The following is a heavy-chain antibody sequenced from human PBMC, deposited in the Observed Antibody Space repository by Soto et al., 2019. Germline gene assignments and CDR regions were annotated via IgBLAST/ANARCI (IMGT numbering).Heavy chain of an antibody. CDR3: ARGPKYYDFWSGYYRNWFNP. J-gene: IGHJ5*02. V-gene: IGHV4-34*01. CDR2: INHSGST. Sequence: SETLSLTCAVYGGSFSGYYWSWIRQPPGKGLEWIGEINHSGSTNYNPSLKSRVTISVDTSKNQFSLKLSSVTAADTAVYYCARGPKYYDFWSGYYRNWFNPGGQGTLVTVS. D-gene: IGHD3-3*01. CDR1: GGSFSGYY.